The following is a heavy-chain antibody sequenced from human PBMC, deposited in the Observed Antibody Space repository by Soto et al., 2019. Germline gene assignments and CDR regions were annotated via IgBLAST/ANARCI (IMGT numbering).Heavy chain of an antibody. D-gene: IGHD6-19*01. J-gene: IGHJ3*02. V-gene: IGHV4-61*01. Sequence: PSETLSLTCTVSGGSVSSGSYYWSWIRQPPGKGLEWIGYIYYSGGTNYNPSLKSRVTISVDTSKNQFSLKLSSVTAADTAVYYCARDKEGSGWYPVAFDIWGQGTMVTVSS. CDR2: IYYSGGT. CDR3: ARDKEGSGWYPVAFDI. CDR1: GGSVSSGSYY.